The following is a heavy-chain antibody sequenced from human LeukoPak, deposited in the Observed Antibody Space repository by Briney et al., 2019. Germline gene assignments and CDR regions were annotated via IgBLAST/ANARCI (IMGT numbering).Heavy chain of an antibody. CDR1: GGSISSYY. D-gene: IGHD3-10*01. V-gene: IGHV4-59*01. CDR2: IYYSGST. Sequence: QVQLQESGPGLVKPSETLSLTCTVSGGSISSYYWSWIRQPPGKGLEWIGYIYYSGSTNYNPSLKSRVTISVDTSKNQFSLKLSSVTAADTAVYYCARESGGSGDYWYFDLWGRGTLVTVSS. CDR3: ARESGGSGDYWYFDL. J-gene: IGHJ2*01.